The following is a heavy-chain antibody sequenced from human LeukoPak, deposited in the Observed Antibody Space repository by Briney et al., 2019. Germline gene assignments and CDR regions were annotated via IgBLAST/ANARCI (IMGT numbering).Heavy chain of an antibody. J-gene: IGHJ4*02. Sequence: ASVKVSCKASGYTFTSYGISWVRQAPGQWLEWMGWISAYNGNTNYAQKLQGRVTMTTDTSTSTAYMELRSLRSDDTAVYYCARDNGYYGSGNLDYWGQGTLVTVSS. V-gene: IGHV1-18*01. CDR2: ISAYNGNT. CDR3: ARDNGYYGSGNLDY. CDR1: GYTFTSYG. D-gene: IGHD3-10*01.